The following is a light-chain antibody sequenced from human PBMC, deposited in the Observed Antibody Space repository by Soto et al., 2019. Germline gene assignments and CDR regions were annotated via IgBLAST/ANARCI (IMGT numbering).Light chain of an antibody. J-gene: IGKJ1*01. Sequence: DIPMTQSPSSLSASVGERVTITCQASQDISNYLNWYQQKPGKAPKLLIYAASNLGTGVPSRFSGSGSVTDFTFTISSLQPEDIATYYCQQYGNVPKTFGQGTKVKIK. CDR3: QQYGNVPKT. CDR1: QDISNY. CDR2: AAS. V-gene: IGKV1-33*01.